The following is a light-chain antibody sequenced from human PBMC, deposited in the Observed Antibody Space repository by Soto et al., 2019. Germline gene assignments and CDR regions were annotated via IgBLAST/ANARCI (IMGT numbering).Light chain of an antibody. Sequence: EIVLTQAPATLSLSPGQRATLSCRAIQSISSYVALYHQKPAPAPSLLIYDASNRAPGIPDRFSGSGSGTNFTLTVRRLAREDFAVYHGRQRSIRPGTGGQSTKV. CDR1: QSISSY. CDR2: DAS. V-gene: IGKV3-11*01. J-gene: IGKJ1*01. CDR3: RQRSIRPGT.